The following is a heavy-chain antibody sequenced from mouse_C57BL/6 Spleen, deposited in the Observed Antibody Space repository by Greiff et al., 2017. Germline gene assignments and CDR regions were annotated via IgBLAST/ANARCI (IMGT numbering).Heavy chain of an antibody. CDR2: ISYDGSN. V-gene: IGHV3-6*01. CDR3: ASYDYDAAWFAY. CDR1: GYSITSGYY. Sequence: ESGPGLVKPSQSLSLTCSVTGYSITSGYYWNWIRQFPGNKLEWMGYISYDGSNNYNPSLKNRISITRDTSKNQFFLKLNSVTTEDTATYYCASYDYDAAWFAYWGQGTLVTVSA. D-gene: IGHD2-4*01. J-gene: IGHJ3*01.